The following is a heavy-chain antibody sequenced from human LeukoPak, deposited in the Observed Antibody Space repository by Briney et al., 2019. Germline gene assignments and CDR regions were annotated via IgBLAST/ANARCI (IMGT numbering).Heavy chain of an antibody. CDR1: GFTFSSYD. CDR3: TRHSVTTTFYYYYMDV. CDR2: ISGSGGST. J-gene: IGHJ6*03. Sequence: PGGSLRLSCAASGFTFSSYDMSWVRQAPGKGLEWVSAISGSGGSTYYADSVKGRFTISRDNSKSTLYLQMNSLKTEDTAVYYCTRHSVTTTFYYYYMDVWGKGTTVTVSS. V-gene: IGHV3-23*01. D-gene: IGHD4-11*01.